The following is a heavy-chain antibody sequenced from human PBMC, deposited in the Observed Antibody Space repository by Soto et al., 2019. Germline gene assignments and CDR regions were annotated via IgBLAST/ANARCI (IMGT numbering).Heavy chain of an antibody. CDR2: IYSGGST. Sequence: PGWSLRLACASPVFTVISNYMRWVRQAPGKGLEWVSVIYSGGSTYYADSVKGRFTISRDNSKNTLYLQMNSLRAEDTAVYYCARGDWTKRLGFDYWGQGTLVTVSS. CDR1: VFTVISNY. J-gene: IGHJ4*02. D-gene: IGHD1-1*01. CDR3: ARGDWTKRLGFDY. V-gene: IGHV3-53*01.